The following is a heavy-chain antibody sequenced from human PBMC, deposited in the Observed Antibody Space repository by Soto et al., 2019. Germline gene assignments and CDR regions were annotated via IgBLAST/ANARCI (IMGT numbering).Heavy chain of an antibody. CDR2: IYYSGST. Sequence: GSLRLSCTVSGGSISSSSYYWGWIRQPPGKGLEWIGSIYYSGSTYYNPSLKSRVTISVDTSKNQFSLKLSSVTAADTAVYYCAVELVAGSCFDYWGQGTLVTVSS. J-gene: IGHJ4*02. CDR3: AVELVAGSCFDY. V-gene: IGHV4-39*01. CDR1: GGSISSSSYY. D-gene: IGHD6-19*01.